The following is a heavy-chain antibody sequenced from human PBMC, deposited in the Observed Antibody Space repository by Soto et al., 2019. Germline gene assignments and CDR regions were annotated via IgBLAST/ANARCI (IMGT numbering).Heavy chain of an antibody. J-gene: IGHJ6*02. D-gene: IGHD3-10*01. CDR3: ARFPYYYGSGADNDYYYYGMDV. Sequence: SVKVSCKASGGTFSSYTISWVRQAPGQGLEWMGRIIPILGIANYAQKFQGRVTITADKSTSTAYMELSSLRSEDTAVYYCARFPYYYGSGADNDYYYYGMDVWGQGTTVTVSS. V-gene: IGHV1-69*02. CDR2: IIPILGIA. CDR1: GGTFSSYT.